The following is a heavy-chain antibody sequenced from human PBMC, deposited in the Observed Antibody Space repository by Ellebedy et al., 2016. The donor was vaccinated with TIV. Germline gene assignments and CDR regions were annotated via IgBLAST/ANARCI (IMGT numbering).Heavy chain of an antibody. V-gene: IGHV1-3*04. CDR2: INTGNGNT. J-gene: IGHJ6*02. CDR3: ATREWQDPMDV. CDR1: GHTFTPYG. D-gene: IGHD3-3*01. Sequence: ASVNVSCXASGHTFTPYGIHWVRQAPGQRLEWMGWINTGNGNTKYSQKLQGRVTISRDTSASTVYMELSSLKSEDTAVYYCATREWQDPMDVWGQGTTVTVSS.